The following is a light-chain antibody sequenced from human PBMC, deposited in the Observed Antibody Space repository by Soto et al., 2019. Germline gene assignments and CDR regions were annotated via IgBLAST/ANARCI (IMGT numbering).Light chain of an antibody. CDR3: QQHIGWPLT. J-gene: IGKJ4*01. V-gene: IGKV3-11*01. CDR2: EAS. Sequence: IVLTQSPATLSLSPGERVTLSCRASQTVRSSLAWYQQKPGQAPRLIIYEASNRATGIPARFSGSGSGTDFTLTISSLEPEDFAVYYCQQHIGWPLTFGGGTKVEI. CDR1: QTVRSS.